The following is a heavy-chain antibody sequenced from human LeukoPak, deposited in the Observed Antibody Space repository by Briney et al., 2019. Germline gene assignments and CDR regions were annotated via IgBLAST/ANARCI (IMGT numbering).Heavy chain of an antibody. CDR1: GFTFSIYR. CDR3: ARDQIYSIGDGMDV. Sequence: GGSLRLSCAASGFTFSIYRMNWVRQAPGKGLEWVAFINGSSTYIYYEDSVKGRFTISRDNAKNSLYLQMNSLRAEDTAVYYCARDQIYSIGDGMDVWGQGTTVTVSS. J-gene: IGHJ6*02. CDR2: INGSSTYI. D-gene: IGHD6-19*01. V-gene: IGHV3-21*01.